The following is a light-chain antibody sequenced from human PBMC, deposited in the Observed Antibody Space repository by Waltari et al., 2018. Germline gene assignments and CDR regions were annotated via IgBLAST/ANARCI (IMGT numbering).Light chain of an antibody. Sequence: QSVLTQAPSVSGTPGQRVTISCSGTNYNNGSGPVNWYHQVPGMSPKLLIYSNDQRPSRVPDRFSGSKSGTSASLAISGLQSEDEADYYCATWDGRVNGVLFGGGTKVTVL. CDR1: NYNNGSGP. V-gene: IGLV1-44*01. CDR2: SND. J-gene: IGLJ2*01. CDR3: ATWDGRVNGVL.